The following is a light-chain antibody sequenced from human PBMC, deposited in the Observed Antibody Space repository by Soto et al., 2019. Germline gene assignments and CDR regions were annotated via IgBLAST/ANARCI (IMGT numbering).Light chain of an antibody. CDR2: KAS. J-gene: IGKJ1*01. CDR1: QTIGSL. Sequence: DVQMTQSPSTLSASVGDRVTITCRASQTIGSLLAWYQQKPGKAPNLLIYKASSLESGVPSRFSGSGFGTEFTLTIPGLQPDDFATYYCQRYNSWAFGQGTKVEI. V-gene: IGKV1-5*03. CDR3: QRYNSWA.